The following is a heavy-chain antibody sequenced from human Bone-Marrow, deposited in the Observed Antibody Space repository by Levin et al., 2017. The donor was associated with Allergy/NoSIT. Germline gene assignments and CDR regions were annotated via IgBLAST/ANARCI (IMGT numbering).Heavy chain of an antibody. CDR1: GGSISPSY. V-gene: IGHV4-59*01. J-gene: IGHJ4*02. CDR2: MYYSGSSGST. Sequence: ESLKISCTVSGGSISPSYWSWIRQPPGKGLEWIGYMYYSGSSGSTNNNPSLKSRVTISVDTSKNQFSLKLNSVTAADTAVYSCAGVSYYETGRYYYRRWYYFDSWGQGTLVTVSS. D-gene: IGHD3-22*01. CDR3: AGVSYYETGRYYYRRWYYFDS.